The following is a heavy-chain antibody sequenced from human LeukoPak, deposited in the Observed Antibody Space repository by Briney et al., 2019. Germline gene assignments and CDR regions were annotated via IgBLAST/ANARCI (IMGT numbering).Heavy chain of an antibody. CDR3: AKPNTWVTTQN. Sequence: PGGSLRLSCAASGFTFSSYSMNWVRQAPGKGLEWVSSISSSSSYIYYADSVKGRFTISRDNSKNTLYLQMNSLRAEDTAVYYCAKPNTWVTTQNWGQGTLVTVSS. CDR1: GFTFSSYS. J-gene: IGHJ4*02. D-gene: IGHD4-11*01. V-gene: IGHV3-21*04. CDR2: ISSSSSYI.